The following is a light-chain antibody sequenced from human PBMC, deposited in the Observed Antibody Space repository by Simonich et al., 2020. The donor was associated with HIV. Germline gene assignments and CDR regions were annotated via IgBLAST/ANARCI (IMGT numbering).Light chain of an antibody. CDR3: SSYTSSSTLM. CDR2: DVS. CDR1: SSDVGGYNY. V-gene: IGLV2-14*01. J-gene: IGLJ3*02. Sequence: QSALTQPRSVSGSPGQSVTISCTGTSSDVGGYNYVSWYQQHPGKAPKVMIYDVSKRPSGVSNRFSASKSGNTASLTISGLQAEDEADYYCSSYTSSSTLMFGGGTKLTVL.